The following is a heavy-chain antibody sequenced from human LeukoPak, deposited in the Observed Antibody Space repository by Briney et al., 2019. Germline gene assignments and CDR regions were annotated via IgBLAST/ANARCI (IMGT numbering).Heavy chain of an antibody. Sequence: KASETLSLTCTVSGGSISSSSYYWGWIRQPPGKGLEWIGSIYYSGSTYYNPSLKSRVTISVDTSKNQFSLKLSSVTAADTAVYYCARFRITMVRGVIKDYYFDYWGQGTLVTVSS. CDR2: IYYSGST. V-gene: IGHV4-39*01. D-gene: IGHD3-10*01. J-gene: IGHJ4*02. CDR1: GGSISSSSYY. CDR3: ARFRITMVRGVIKDYYFDY.